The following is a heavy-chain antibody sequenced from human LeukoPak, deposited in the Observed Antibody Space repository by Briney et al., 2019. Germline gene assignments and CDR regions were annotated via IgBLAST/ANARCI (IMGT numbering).Heavy chain of an antibody. CDR2: INHSGST. CDR3: ARGLGYNSLDY. D-gene: IGHD5-24*01. J-gene: IGHJ4*02. CDR1: GGSFSGYY. V-gene: IGHV4-34*01. Sequence: PSETLSLTCAVYGGSFSGYYWSWIRQPPGKGLEWIGEINHSGSTNYNPSLKSRVTISVDTSKNQFSLKLSSVTAADTAVYYCARGLGYNSLDYWGQGTLVTVSS.